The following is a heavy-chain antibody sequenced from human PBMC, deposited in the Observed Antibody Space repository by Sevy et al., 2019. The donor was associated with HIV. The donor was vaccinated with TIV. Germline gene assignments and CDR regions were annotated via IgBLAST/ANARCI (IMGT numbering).Heavy chain of an antibody. CDR3: XXXXXSFLACFDS. CDR2: IYYSGTT. J-gene: IGHJ5*01. Sequence: SETLSLTCTVSGGSISSSNYYWGWIRQPPGKGLEWIGGIYYSGTTYYNPSLKSRVTISVDTSTNQFSLKLSSVTAADXSXXXXXXXXXSFLACFDSWGQGTLVTVSS. V-gene: IGHV4-39*01. CDR1: GGSISSSNYY.